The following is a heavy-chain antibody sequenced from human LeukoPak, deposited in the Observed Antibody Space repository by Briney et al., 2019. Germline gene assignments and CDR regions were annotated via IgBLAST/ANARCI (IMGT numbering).Heavy chain of an antibody. D-gene: IGHD3-10*01. V-gene: IGHV4-61*08. J-gene: IGHJ4*02. CDR1: GGSISSGGYY. CDR2: IYYSGST. Sequence: SETLSLTCTVSGGSISSGGYYWRWIRQPPGKGLEWIGYIYYSGSTNYNPSLKSRVTISVDTSKNQFSLKLSSVTAADTAVYYCARAVGVPAAIRDTNYYGLGSYSPPYFGYWGQGTLVTVSS. CDR3: ARAVGVPAAIRDTNYYGLGSYSPPYFGY.